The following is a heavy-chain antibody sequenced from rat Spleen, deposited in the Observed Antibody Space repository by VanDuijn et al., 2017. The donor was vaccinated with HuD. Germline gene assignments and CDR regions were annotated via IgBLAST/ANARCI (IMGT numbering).Heavy chain of an antibody. V-gene: IGHV5-29*01. CDR3: TTHLEYNYFDY. J-gene: IGHJ2*01. D-gene: IGHD4-2*01. Sequence: EVHLVESGGDFVQPGRSLRLSCTASGFTFSNYGMAWVCQAPTKGLEWVATISYDGSTTYYRDSVKGRFTIPRDNAKSTLYLQMDSLRSEDTATYYCTTHLEYNYFDYWGQGVMVTVSS. CDR1: GFTFSNYG. CDR2: ISYDGSTT.